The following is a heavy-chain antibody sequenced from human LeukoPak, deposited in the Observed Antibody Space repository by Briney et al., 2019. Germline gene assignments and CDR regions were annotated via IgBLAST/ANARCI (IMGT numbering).Heavy chain of an antibody. CDR3: ARGGNLAAADLPTGDF. Sequence: GGSLRLSCAASGFTFSSYEFNWVRQAPGTGLEWLSYISRSGNIIYYADSVKGRFTISRDNAKNSLYLQMSSLRAEDTAVYYCARGGNLAAADLPTGDFWGQGTLVIVFS. CDR2: ISRSGNII. CDR1: GFTFSSYE. V-gene: IGHV3-48*03. D-gene: IGHD6-13*01. J-gene: IGHJ4*02.